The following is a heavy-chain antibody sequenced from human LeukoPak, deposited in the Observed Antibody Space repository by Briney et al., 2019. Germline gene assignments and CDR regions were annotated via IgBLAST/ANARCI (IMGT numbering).Heavy chain of an antibody. Sequence: SQTLSLTCTVSGGSISSGSYYWSWIRQPAGKGLEWIGRIFTSGSTKYNPSLKSRVTISVDTSKNQFSLKLSSVTAADTAVYYCTRRAITMVRGVIMRNWFDPWGQGTLVTVSS. CDR2: IFTSGST. D-gene: IGHD3-10*01. CDR3: TRRAITMVRGVIMRNWFDP. V-gene: IGHV4-61*02. CDR1: GGSISSGSYY. J-gene: IGHJ5*02.